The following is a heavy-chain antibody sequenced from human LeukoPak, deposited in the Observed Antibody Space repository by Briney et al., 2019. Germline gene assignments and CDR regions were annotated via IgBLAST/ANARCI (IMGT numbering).Heavy chain of an antibody. J-gene: IGHJ6*03. CDR1: GYSISSGYY. D-gene: IGHD6-13*01. CDR3: AFTRNGSWAYYYYYYMDV. Sequence: SETLSLTCTVSGYSISSGYYWGWIRQPPGKGLEWIGSIYHSGSTYYNPSLKSRVTISVDTSKNQFSLKLSSVTAADTAVYYCAFTRNGSWAYYYYYYMDVWGKGTTVTVSS. CDR2: IYHSGST. V-gene: IGHV4-38-2*02.